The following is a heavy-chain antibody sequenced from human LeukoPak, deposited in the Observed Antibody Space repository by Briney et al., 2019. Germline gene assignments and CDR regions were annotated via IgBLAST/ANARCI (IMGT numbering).Heavy chain of an antibody. CDR2: ISYDGSNK. CDR3: ARDFMVRGVPY. V-gene: IGHV3-30-3*01. D-gene: IGHD3-10*01. J-gene: IGHJ4*02. Sequence: GGSLRLSCVASGFTFSSYAMHWVRQAPGKGLEWVAVISYDGSNKYYADSVKGRFTISRDNSKNTLYLQMNSLRAEDTAVYYCARDFMVRGVPYWGQGTLVTVSS. CDR1: GFTFSSYA.